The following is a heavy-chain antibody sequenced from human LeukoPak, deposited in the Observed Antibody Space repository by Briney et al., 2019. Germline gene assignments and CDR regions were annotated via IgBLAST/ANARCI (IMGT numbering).Heavy chain of an antibody. CDR1: GFTFSSYR. J-gene: IGHJ4*02. D-gene: IGHD3-9*01. Sequence: PGGSLRLSCAASGFTFSSYRMTWVRQAPGKGLEWVSSISSSSSYIYYADSVKGRFTISRDNAKNSLYLQMNSLRAEDTAVYYCARDTNPYYDILTGYGSDYFDYWGQGTLVTVSS. CDR3: ARDTNPYYDILTGYGSDYFDY. V-gene: IGHV3-21*01. CDR2: ISSSSSYI.